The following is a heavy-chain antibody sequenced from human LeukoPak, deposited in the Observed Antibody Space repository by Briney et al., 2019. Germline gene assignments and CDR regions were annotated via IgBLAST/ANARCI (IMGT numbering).Heavy chain of an antibody. CDR1: AGSFISSSHH. D-gene: IGHD3-22*01. Sequence: SETLSLTCTVSAGSFISSSHHWGWIRQSPGKGLEWIGSIYYSGSTYCNPSLKSRVTISVDTSKNQFSLKLSSVTAADTAVYYCASNIGYYYDSSGYYYLHWGQGTLVTVSS. CDR3: ASNIGYYYDSSGYYYLH. J-gene: IGHJ1*01. V-gene: IGHV4-39*01. CDR2: IYYSGST.